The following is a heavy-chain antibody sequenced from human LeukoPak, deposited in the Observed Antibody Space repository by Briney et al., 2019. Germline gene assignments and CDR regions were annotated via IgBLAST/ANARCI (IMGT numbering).Heavy chain of an antibody. D-gene: IGHD1-26*01. CDR3: TTDRSGSYYADY. J-gene: IGHJ4*02. CDR2: IKSKTDGGTT. V-gene: IGHV3-15*01. CDR1: GFTFSNAW. Sequence: PGGSLRLSCAASGFTFSNAWMSWVRQAPGKGLEWVGRIKSKTDGGTTDYAAPVKGRFTISRDDSKNTLYLQMNSLKTEDTAVYYCTTDRSGSYYADYWGQGTLATVSS.